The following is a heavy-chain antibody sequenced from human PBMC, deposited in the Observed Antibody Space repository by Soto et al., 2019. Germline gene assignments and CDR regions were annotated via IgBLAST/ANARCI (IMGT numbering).Heavy chain of an antibody. J-gene: IGHJ6*02. CDR3: AKSMVRGARYSEPLDV. V-gene: IGHV4-59*01. CDR1: GVSISSYY. CDR2: IYYSGST. D-gene: IGHD3-10*01. Sequence: SETLSLTCTFSGVSISSYYWSWIRQAPGKGLEWIGYIYYSGSTNYNPSLKSRVTISVDTSKNQFSLKLSSVTAADTAVYYCAKSMVRGARYSEPLDVWGQGTTVTVSS.